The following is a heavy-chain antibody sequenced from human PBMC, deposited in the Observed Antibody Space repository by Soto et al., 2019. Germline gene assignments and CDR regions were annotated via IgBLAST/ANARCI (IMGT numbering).Heavy chain of an antibody. V-gene: IGHV3-13*01. CDR3: ARAGTGYSYGPSYYYYGMDV. CDR1: GFTFSSYD. J-gene: IGHJ6*02. CDR2: IGTAGDT. Sequence: GGSLRLSCAASGFTFSSYDMHWVRQATGKGLEWVSAIGTAGDTYYPGSVKGRFTISRENAKNSLYLQMNSLRAEDTAVYYCARAGTGYSYGPSYYYYGMDVWGQGTKVTVSS. D-gene: IGHD5-18*01.